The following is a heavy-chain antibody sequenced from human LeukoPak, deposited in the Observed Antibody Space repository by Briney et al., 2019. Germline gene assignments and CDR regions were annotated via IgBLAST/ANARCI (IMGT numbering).Heavy chain of an antibody. CDR1: GFTFSSYA. Sequence: GGSLRLSCAASGFTFSSYAMSWVRQAPGKGLEWVSSISGSGGSTYYADSVKGRFTISRDNSKNTLYLQMNSLRAEDTAVYYCAKDPRHYDSSGYYVDYWGQGTLVTVFS. V-gene: IGHV3-23*01. D-gene: IGHD3-22*01. CDR3: AKDPRHYDSSGYYVDY. J-gene: IGHJ4*02. CDR2: ISGSGGST.